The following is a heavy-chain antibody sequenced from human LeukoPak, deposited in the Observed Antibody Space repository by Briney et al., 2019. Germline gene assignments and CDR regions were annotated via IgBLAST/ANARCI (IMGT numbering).Heavy chain of an antibody. Sequence: PGGSLRLSCAASGFTFSSYWMSWVRQAPGKGLEWVANIKQDGSEKYYVDSVKGRFTISRDNSKNTLYLQMNSLRAEDTAVYYCAKEAMVRGVIWDMDVWGKGTTVTISS. V-gene: IGHV3-7*01. CDR3: AKEAMVRGVIWDMDV. CDR1: GFTFSSYW. D-gene: IGHD3-10*01. CDR2: IKQDGSEK. J-gene: IGHJ6*03.